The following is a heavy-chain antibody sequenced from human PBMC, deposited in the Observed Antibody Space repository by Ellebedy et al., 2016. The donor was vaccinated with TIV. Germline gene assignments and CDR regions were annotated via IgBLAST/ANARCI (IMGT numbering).Heavy chain of an antibody. D-gene: IGHD5-18*01. CDR3: ARDFDTAPMKTIFDY. Sequence: GESLKISCVASGIPFKSCSMNWIRQAPGKGLEWVSAVNSVSTSMFYADSVKGRFTVSRDNAKNSLYLQMNNLRAEDTAVYYCARDFDTAPMKTIFDYWGHGTLVTVSS. J-gene: IGHJ4*01. CDR2: VNSVSTSM. V-gene: IGHV3-21*01. CDR1: GIPFKSCS.